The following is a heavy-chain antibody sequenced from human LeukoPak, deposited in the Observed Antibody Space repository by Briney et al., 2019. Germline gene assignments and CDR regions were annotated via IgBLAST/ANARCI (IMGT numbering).Heavy chain of an antibody. J-gene: IGHJ4*02. CDR1: GFTFSSYA. Sequence: GGSLRLSCAASGFTFSSYAMHWVRQAPGKGLEWVAFIRYDGSNKYYADSVKGRFTISRDNSKNTLYLQMNSLRAEDTAVYYCAKLGQVYYGSGSGLYYFDYWGQGTLVTVSS. CDR2: IRYDGSNK. CDR3: AKLGQVYYGSGSGLYYFDY. D-gene: IGHD3-10*01. V-gene: IGHV3-30*02.